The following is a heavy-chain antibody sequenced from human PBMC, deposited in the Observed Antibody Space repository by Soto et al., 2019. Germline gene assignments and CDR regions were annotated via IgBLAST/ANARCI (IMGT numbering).Heavy chain of an antibody. CDR2: ISGSGGST. CDR1: GFTFSSYA. D-gene: IGHD4-4*01. CDR3: AKGAYSSRRGLWFDP. Sequence: EVQLLESGGGLVQPGGSLRISCAASGFTFSSYAMSWVRQAPGKGLEWVSAISGSGGSTYYADSVKGRFTISRDNSKNTLYLQMKSLRAEDTAVYYCAKGAYSSRRGLWFDPWGQGTLVTVSS. V-gene: IGHV3-23*01. J-gene: IGHJ5*02.